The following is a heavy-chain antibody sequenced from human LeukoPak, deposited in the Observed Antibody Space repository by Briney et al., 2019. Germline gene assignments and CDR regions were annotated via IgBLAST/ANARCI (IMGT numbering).Heavy chain of an antibody. V-gene: IGHV3-30*04. D-gene: IGHD3/OR15-3a*01. CDR1: GFTFSTYP. J-gene: IGHJ4*02. Sequence: PGNSLRLSCAASGFTFSTYPVHWVRQAPGKGLEWVAVVADDGKDKHYVESVKGRFTISRDNSKNTLYLQMNSLRVEDTAVYYCARDRHIAGTGYYFDYWGQGTLVTVSS. CDR2: VADDGKDK. CDR3: ARDRHIAGTGYYFDY.